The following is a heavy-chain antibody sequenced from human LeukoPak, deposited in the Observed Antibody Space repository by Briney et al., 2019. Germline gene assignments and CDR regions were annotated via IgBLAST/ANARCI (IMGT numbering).Heavy chain of an antibody. D-gene: IGHD1-14*01. Sequence: GGSLRLSCAASGFTFSNSDMSWVRQAPGKGLEWVSAIGGSGSSTFYADSVKGRFTFSRDNSKNTLYLQMSGLRAEDAAVYYCAKSRLTPHPWGQGTLVTVSS. V-gene: IGHV3-23*01. CDR3: AKSRLTPHP. CDR1: GFTFSNSD. J-gene: IGHJ5*02. CDR2: IGGSGSST.